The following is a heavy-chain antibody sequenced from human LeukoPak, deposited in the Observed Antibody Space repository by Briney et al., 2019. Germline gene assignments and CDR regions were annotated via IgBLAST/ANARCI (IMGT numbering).Heavy chain of an antibody. CDR1: GGSISRYY. CDR2: IYYSGST. CDR3: AVYNRNDWDAFDI. Sequence: PSETLSLTCTVSGGSISRYYWSWIRQPPGVGLEWIWYIYYSGSTNYNPSLKSRVTISVDTSNNQFSLKVSSVTAADTAVYYCAVYNRNDWDAFDIWGQGTMVTVSS. D-gene: IGHD1-20*01. V-gene: IGHV4-59*01. J-gene: IGHJ3*02.